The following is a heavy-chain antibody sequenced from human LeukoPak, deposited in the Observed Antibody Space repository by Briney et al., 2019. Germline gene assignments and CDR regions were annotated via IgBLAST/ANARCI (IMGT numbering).Heavy chain of an antibody. CDR2: IYYSGNT. V-gene: IGHV4-31*03. D-gene: IGHD2/OR15-2a*01. CDR3: ARVSSMVSSIDV. J-gene: IGHJ6*03. Sequence: SETLSLTCTVSGGSVSSGGYYWSWIRQHPGKGLEWIGYIYYSGNTYYNPSLESRLTISLDTSTNQFSLKLGSVTAADTAVYYCARVSSMVSSIDVWGKGTTVTVSS. CDR1: GGSVSSGGYY.